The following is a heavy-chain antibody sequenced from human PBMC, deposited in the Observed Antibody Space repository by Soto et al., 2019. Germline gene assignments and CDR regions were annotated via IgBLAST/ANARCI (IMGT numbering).Heavy chain of an antibody. CDR3: ARIRVVVVAATPNRYYYYMDV. CDR1: GFSLSNARMG. Sequence: QVTLKESGPVLVKPTETLTLTCTVSGFSLSNARMGVSWIRQPPGKALEWLAHIFSNDEKSYSTSLKSRLTIPKDTSKSHVVLTMTNMDPVDTATYYCARIRVVVVAATPNRYYYYMDVWGKGTTVTVSS. J-gene: IGHJ6*03. CDR2: IFSNDEK. D-gene: IGHD2-15*01. V-gene: IGHV2-26*01.